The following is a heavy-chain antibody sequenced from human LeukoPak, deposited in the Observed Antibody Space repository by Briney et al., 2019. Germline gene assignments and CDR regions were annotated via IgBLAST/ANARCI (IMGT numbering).Heavy chain of an antibody. CDR1: GYTFTGYY. J-gene: IGHJ1*01. CDR3: ARDWGDGYNFGYFQR. D-gene: IGHD5-24*01. V-gene: IGHV1-69*13. CDR2: IIPIFGTA. Sequence: SVKVPCEASGYTFTGYYMHWVRQPPGQGLEWMGGIIPIFGTANYAQKFQGRVTITADESTSTAYMELSSLRSEDTAVYYCARDWGDGYNFGYFQRWGQGTLVTVSS.